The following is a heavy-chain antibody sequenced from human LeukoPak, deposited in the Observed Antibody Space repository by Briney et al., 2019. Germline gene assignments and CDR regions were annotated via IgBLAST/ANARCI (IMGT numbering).Heavy chain of an antibody. CDR2: LYYSGTT. CDR3: ARHGVADGYNWYYFDY. D-gene: IGHD1-20*01. Sequence: SETLSLTCNVSGASISSSGYYWGWIRQPPGKGLEWVVSLYYSGTTYHNPSLKSRVSISVDTSKNQFSLRLSSVTAADTAVYYCARHGVADGYNWYYFDYWGQGTLVTVSS. CDR1: GASISSSGYY. J-gene: IGHJ4*02. V-gene: IGHV4-39*01.